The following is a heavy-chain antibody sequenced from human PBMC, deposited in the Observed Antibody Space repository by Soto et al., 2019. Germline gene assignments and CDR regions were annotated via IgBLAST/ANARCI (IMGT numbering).Heavy chain of an antibody. CDR1: GGSISSGGYS. CDR2: IYHSGTT. CDR3: ARAHYGDYGYGMDV. D-gene: IGHD4-17*01. Sequence: PSETLSLTCAVSGGSISSGGYSCSWIRQPPGKGLEWIGYIYHSGTTYYNPSLKSRVTISVDRSKNQFSLKLSSVTAADTAVYYCARAHYGDYGYGMDVWGQGTTVTVSS. V-gene: IGHV4-30-2*01. J-gene: IGHJ6*02.